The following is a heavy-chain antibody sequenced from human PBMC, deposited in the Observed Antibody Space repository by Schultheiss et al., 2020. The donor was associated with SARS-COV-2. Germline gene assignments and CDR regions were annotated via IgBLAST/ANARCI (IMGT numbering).Heavy chain of an antibody. Sequence: SQTLSLTCTVSGGSISSYYWSWIRQPPGKGLEWIGSIYYSGSTYYNPSLKSRVTISVDTSKNQFSLKLSSVTAADTAVYYCAREDGYNMLGYWGQGTTVTV. D-gene: IGHD5-24*01. V-gene: IGHV4-59*12. CDR1: GGSISSYY. CDR3: AREDGYNMLGY. CDR2: IYYSGST. J-gene: IGHJ6*02.